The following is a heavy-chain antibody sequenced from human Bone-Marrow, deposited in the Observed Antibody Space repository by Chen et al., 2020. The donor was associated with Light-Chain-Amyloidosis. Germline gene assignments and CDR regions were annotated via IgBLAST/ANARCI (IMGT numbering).Heavy chain of an antibody. D-gene: IGHD2-21*01. CDR1: GFTFSAFS. J-gene: IGHJ6*03. CDR2: VSYLGNYT. CDR3: ARERLSVREGNAGGFYSYNYMDV. Sequence: QVQLVESGGGVVPPGTSLRLSCAASGFTFSAFSMHWVRQAPGRGLEWEAVVSYLGNYTHYADSVKGGFTVSRDNSKNTLYVQMNSLRAEDTAVYYCARERLSVREGNAGGFYSYNYMDVWGKGTTVTVSS. V-gene: IGHV3-30-3*01.